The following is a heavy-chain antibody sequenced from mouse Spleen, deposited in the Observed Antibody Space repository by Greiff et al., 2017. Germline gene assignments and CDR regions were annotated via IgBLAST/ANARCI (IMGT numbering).Heavy chain of an antibody. D-gene: IGHD1-1*01. J-gene: IGHJ2*01. Sequence: EVNVVESGGGLVKPGGSLKLSCAASGFTFSSYAMSWVRQTPEKRLEWVATISSGGSYTYYPDSVKGRFTISRDNAKNTLYLQMSSLRSEDTAMYYCARQTTNYFDYWGQGTTLTVSS. CDR1: GFTFSSYA. CDR3: ARQTTNYFDY. V-gene: IGHV5-9-3*01. CDR2: ISSGGSYT.